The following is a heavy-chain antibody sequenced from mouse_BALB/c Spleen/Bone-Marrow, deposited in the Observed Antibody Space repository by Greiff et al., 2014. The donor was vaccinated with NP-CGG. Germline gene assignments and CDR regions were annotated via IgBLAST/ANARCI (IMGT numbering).Heavy chain of an antibody. CDR2: ILPGSGST. V-gene: IGHV1-9*01. Sequence: VQLQQSGAELMKPGASVKISCKATGYTFSSYWIEWVKQRPGHGLEWIGEILPGSGSTNYKEKFKGKATFTADTSSNTAYMQLSSLTSEDSAVYYCARRLLYYFDYWGQGTTLTVSS. J-gene: IGHJ2*01. CDR1: GYTFSSYW. CDR3: ARRLLYYFDY. D-gene: IGHD1-2*01.